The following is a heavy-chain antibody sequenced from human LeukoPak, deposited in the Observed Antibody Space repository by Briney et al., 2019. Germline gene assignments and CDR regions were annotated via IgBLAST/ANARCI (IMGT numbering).Heavy chain of an antibody. CDR1: GFTFSNYA. CDR3: ARDWEGVVVAATGYYYYYYMDV. J-gene: IGHJ6*03. D-gene: IGHD2-15*01. V-gene: IGHV3-30*04. Sequence: PGGSLRLSCAVSGFTFSNYAMHWVRQAPGKGLEWVAVISYDGSNKNYGDSVKGRFTISRDNSKKTLYLQMNSLRAEDTAVYYCARDWEGVVVAATGYYYYYYMDVWGKGTTVTVSS. CDR2: ISYDGSNK.